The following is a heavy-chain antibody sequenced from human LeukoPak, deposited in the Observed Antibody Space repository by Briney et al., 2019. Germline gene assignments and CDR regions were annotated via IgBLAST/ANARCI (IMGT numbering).Heavy chain of an antibody. D-gene: IGHD3-10*01. V-gene: IGHV4-34*01. CDR3: ARGVGGSGKFDY. CDR1: GGSFSGYY. J-gene: IGHJ4*02. Sequence: SETLSLTCAVYGGSFSGYYWSWIRQPPGKGLEWIGEINHSGSTNYNPSLKSRVTISVDTSKNQFSLKLSSVTAADTAVYYCARGVGGSGKFDYWGQGTLVTVSS. CDR2: INHSGST.